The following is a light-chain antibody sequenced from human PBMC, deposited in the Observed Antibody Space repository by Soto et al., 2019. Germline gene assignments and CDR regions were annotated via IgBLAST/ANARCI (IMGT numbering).Light chain of an antibody. V-gene: IGKV3-20*01. Sequence: EVVLTQSPGTLSLSPGERATLSCRASQSVSFRYLAWYQQRPGQAPRLLIYDASTRANGIPDRFSGSGSGTDFTITISRLEPEDFAGYYCQQSGSIPITFGQGTRLEIK. CDR2: DAS. J-gene: IGKJ5*01. CDR1: QSVSFRY. CDR3: QQSGSIPIT.